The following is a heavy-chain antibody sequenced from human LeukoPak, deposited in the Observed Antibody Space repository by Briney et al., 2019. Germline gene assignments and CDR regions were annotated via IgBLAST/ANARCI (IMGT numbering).Heavy chain of an antibody. CDR1: EFTFSSYW. D-gene: IGHD3-10*01. V-gene: IGHV3-74*01. Sequence: GGSLRLSCAASEFTFSSYWMHWVRQAPGKGLVWVSRINSDGSSTSYADSVKGRFTISRDNAKNTLYLQMNSLRAEDTAVYYCARGDSTGLYDYWGQGTLVTVSS. J-gene: IGHJ4*02. CDR2: INSDGSST. CDR3: ARGDSTGLYDY.